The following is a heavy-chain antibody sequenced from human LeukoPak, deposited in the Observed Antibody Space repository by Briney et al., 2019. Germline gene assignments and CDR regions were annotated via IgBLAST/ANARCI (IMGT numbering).Heavy chain of an antibody. D-gene: IGHD5-18*01. V-gene: IGHV3-30*18. CDR3: ANCGGCSYGGDY. Sequence: GGSLRLSCEVSGFPFTLYNMNWVRQAPGKGLEWVAVISNDEKTKYYADSVKGRFTISRDNSKNTLYLQMNSLRAEDTAVYYCANCGGCSYGGDYWGQGTLVTVSS. J-gene: IGHJ4*02. CDR2: ISNDEKTK. CDR1: GFPFTLYN.